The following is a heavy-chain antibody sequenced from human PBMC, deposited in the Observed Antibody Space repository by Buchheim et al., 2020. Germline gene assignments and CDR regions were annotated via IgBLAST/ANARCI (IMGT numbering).Heavy chain of an antibody. J-gene: IGHJ4*02. CDR3: ARASTVVTSDY. CDR1: GFTFSSAW. D-gene: IGHD4-23*01. Sequence: EVQLVESGGALVQPGGSLRLSCAASGFTFSSAWMSWVRQAPGKGLEWVATIFGYGSAEYYADSVKGRFTISGDNSKRSLYLHMNSLRAEDAAVYCCARASTVVTSDYWGQGTL. CDR2: IFGYGSAE. V-gene: IGHV3-7*01.